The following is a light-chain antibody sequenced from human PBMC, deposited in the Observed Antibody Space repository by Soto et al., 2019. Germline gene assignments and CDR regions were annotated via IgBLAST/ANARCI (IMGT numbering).Light chain of an antibody. V-gene: IGLV3-21*04. J-gene: IGLJ2*01. CDR2: YDT. CDR3: QVWDSSSDHPVV. Sequence: SYELTQPPSVSVAPGKTARITCGGNKIESKSVNWYQQKPGQAPVLVIYYDTDRPSGIPERFSGSNSGNTATLTIGRVEAGDEADYSCQVWDSSSDHPVVFGGGTNVTVL. CDR1: KIESKS.